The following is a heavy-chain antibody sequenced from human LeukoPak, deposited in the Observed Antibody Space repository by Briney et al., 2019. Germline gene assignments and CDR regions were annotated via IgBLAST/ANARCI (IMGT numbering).Heavy chain of an antibody. CDR2: ISSTGGTT. Sequence: GGSLRLSCAASGITFSSYGMSWVRQAPGKGLEWVSSISSTGGTTYYADSVKGRFTISRDNSKNTLYLQMNSLRAEDTAVYYCARDSERYYDILTGYYPSDYWGQGTLVTVSS. V-gene: IGHV3-23*01. CDR1: GITFSSYG. D-gene: IGHD3-9*01. CDR3: ARDSERYYDILTGYYPSDY. J-gene: IGHJ4*02.